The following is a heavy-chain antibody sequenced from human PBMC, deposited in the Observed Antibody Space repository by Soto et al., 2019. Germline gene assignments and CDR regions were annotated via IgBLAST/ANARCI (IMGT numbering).Heavy chain of an antibody. V-gene: IGHV1-69*06. CDR1: GGTFSSYA. D-gene: IGHD2-2*01. Sequence: SVKVSCKASGGTFSSYAISWVRQAPGQGLEWMGGIIPIFGTANYAQKFQGRVTITADKSTSTAYMELSSLRSEDTAVYFCARDTFVVVLAAPYYYYGMDVWG. CDR2: IIPIFGTA. J-gene: IGHJ6*02. CDR3: ARDTFVVVLAAPYYYYGMDV.